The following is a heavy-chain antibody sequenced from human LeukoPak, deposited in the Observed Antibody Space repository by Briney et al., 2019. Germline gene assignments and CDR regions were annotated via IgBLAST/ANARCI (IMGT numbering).Heavy chain of an antibody. CDR2: ISAYNGNT. CDR1: GYTFTSYG. D-gene: IGHD5-18*01. CDR3: ARNRIQLWLCDY. V-gene: IGHV1-18*01. J-gene: IGHJ4*02. Sequence: ASGKVSCKASGYTFTSYGISWVRQAPGQGLEWMGWISAYNGNTNYAQKLQGRVTMTTDTSTSTAYMELRSLRSDDTAVYYCARNRIQLWLCDYWGQGTLVTVSS.